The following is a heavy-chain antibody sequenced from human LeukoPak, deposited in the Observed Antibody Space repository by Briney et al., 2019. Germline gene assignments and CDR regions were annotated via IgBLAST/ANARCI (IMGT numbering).Heavy chain of an antibody. CDR2: IIPILGIA. Sequence: SVKVSCKASGGTFSSYAISWVRQAPGQGLEWMGRIIPILGIANYAQKFQGRVTITADKSTSTAYMELSSLRSEDTAVYYCARSAYSSSPFDYWGQGTLITVSS. D-gene: IGHD6-6*01. CDR3: ARSAYSSSPFDY. V-gene: IGHV1-69*04. CDR1: GGTFSSYA. J-gene: IGHJ4*02.